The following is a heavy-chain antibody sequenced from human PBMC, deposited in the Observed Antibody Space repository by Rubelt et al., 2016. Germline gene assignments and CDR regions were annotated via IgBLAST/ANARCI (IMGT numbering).Heavy chain of an antibody. Sequence: QLQLQESGPGLVKPSETLSLTCTVSGGSISSSSYYWGWIRQPPGKGLEWIGSIYYSGRTYYNPSLKSRVTISVDTSKNQFSLKLSSVTAADTAVYYCARVLSSVRSFDPWGQGTLVTVSS. CDR3: ARVLSSVRSFDP. D-gene: IGHD6-6*01. CDR2: IYYSGRT. V-gene: IGHV4-39*07. J-gene: IGHJ5*02. CDR1: GGSISSSSYY.